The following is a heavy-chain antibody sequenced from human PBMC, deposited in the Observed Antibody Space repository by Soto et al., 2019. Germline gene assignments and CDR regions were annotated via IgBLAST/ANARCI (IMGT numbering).Heavy chain of an antibody. CDR3: ARDTPSYGVDV. V-gene: IGHV4-31*03. J-gene: IGHJ6*02. CDR2: IYCSEST. CDR1: GGSISSGGYY. Sequence: QVQLQESGPGLVKPSQTLSLTCTVSGGSISSGGYYWTWIRQHPGKGLEWIGYIYCSESTYYNPSLKSRLTISVDTSKNQFSLKLSSVTAADTAVYYCARDTPSYGVDVWGQGTTVTVSS.